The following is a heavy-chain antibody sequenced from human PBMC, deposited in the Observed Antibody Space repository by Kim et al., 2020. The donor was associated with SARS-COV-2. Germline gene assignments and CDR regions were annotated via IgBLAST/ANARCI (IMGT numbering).Heavy chain of an antibody. D-gene: IGHD1-26*01. V-gene: IGHV4-34*01. Sequence: SETLSLTCAVYGGSFSGYYWSWIRQPPGKGLEWIGEINHSGSTNYNPYLKSRVTISVDTSKNQYPLKLSSVTAADTAVYYCAREGRLGATRPVDYWGQGTLVTVSS. J-gene: IGHJ4*02. CDR2: INHSGST. CDR1: GGSFSGYY. CDR3: AREGRLGATRPVDY.